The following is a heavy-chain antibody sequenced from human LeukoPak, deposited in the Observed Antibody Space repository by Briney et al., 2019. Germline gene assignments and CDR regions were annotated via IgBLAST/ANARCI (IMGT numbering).Heavy chain of an antibody. CDR1: GFTFSSYG. Sequence: PGGSLRLSCAASGFTFSSYGMHWVRQAPGKGLEWVAVIWYDGSNKYYADSVKGRFTISRDNSKNTLYLQMNSLRAEDTAVYYCARHRGSGSPGGWFDPWGQGTLVTVSS. J-gene: IGHJ5*02. CDR3: ARHRGSGSPGGWFDP. V-gene: IGHV3-33*01. D-gene: IGHD3-10*01. CDR2: IWYDGSNK.